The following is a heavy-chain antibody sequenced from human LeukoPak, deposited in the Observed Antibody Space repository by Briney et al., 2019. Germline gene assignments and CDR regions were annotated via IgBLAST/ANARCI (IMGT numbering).Heavy chain of an antibody. V-gene: IGHV3-66*02. CDR3: ARALDGSWPDY. D-gene: IGHD6-13*01. Sequence: PGGSLRLSCAASGFTDSSNYMSWVRQAPGKGLEWVSVIYSGGSTYYADSVKGRFTISRDNSKNTLYLQMNSLRAEDTAVYYCARALDGSWPDYWGQGTLVTVSS. CDR1: GFTDSSNY. CDR2: IYSGGST. J-gene: IGHJ4*02.